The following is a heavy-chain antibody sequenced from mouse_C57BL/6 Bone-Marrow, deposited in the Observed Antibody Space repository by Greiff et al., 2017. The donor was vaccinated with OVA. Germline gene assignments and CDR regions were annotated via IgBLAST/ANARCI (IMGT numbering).Heavy chain of an antibody. CDR3: ARDRRVTTGYYFDY. CDR2: ISDGGSYT. V-gene: IGHV5-4*01. Sequence: DVHLVESGGGLVKPGGSLKLSCAASGFTFSSYAMSWVRQTPEKRLEWVATISDGGSYTYYPDNVKGRFTISRDNAKNNLYLQMSHLKSEDTAMYYCARDRRVTTGYYFDYWGQGTTLTVSS. J-gene: IGHJ2*01. CDR1: GFTFSSYA. D-gene: IGHD2-2*01.